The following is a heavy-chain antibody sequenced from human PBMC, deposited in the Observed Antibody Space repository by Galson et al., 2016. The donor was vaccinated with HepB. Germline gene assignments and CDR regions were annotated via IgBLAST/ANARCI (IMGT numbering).Heavy chain of an antibody. Sequence: SETLSLTCTVSGGSISSSGYYWGWIRQPPGKGLEWIGTIYYSGSTYSNPSFKSRVTISVDTSKNQFSLELTSVNAADTAVYFCARSYYYADGGPPPGPFDYWGQGSRVTVSS. D-gene: IGHD3-10*01. CDR2: IYYSGST. J-gene: IGHJ4*02. V-gene: IGHV4-39*07. CDR3: ARSYYYADGGPPPGPFDY. CDR1: GGSISSSGYY.